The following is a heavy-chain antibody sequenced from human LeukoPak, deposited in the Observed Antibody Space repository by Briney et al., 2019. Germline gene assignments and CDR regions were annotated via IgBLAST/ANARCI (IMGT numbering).Heavy chain of an antibody. CDR1: GFTVSIYA. V-gene: IGHV3-23*01. Sequence: GGSLSLFWAASGFTVSIYAMSWVRQAPGEWLGWVSSIMGSGGSTYYADSVRGRFNISRDNSKNTLYLPMNSLRAEHTAVYYCAKDSRPYYDIMTAYYSYWRQGTLVTVSS. CDR2: IMGSGGST. CDR3: AKDSRPYYDIMTAYYSY. D-gene: IGHD3-9*01. J-gene: IGHJ4*02.